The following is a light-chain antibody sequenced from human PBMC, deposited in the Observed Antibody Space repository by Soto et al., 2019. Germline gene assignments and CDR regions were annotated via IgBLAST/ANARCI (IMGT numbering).Light chain of an antibody. V-gene: IGLV2-14*01. J-gene: IGLJ1*01. CDR1: SSDVGGYNF. Sequence: QSVLTQPASVSGSPGQSITISCTGTSSDVGGYNFVSWYQQHPGRAPKLLIYEVSRRPSGVSNRFSGSKSGDTASLTISGLQAEDGADYYCYSYRGYYTRVFGTGTKATVL. CDR3: YSYRGYYTRV. CDR2: EVS.